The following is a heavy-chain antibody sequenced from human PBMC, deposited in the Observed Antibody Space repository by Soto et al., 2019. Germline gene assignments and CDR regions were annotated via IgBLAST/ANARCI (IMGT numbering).Heavy chain of an antibody. CDR3: VRTPIYDFWSGSGAYFFDY. CDR1: GASVSSGSYY. V-gene: IGHV4-61*01. D-gene: IGHD3-3*01. CDR2: IYYSGST. Sequence: SETLSLTCTVSGASVSSGSYYWSWIRQPPGKGLEWIGYIYYSGSTNYNHSLKSRVTISVDTSKNQFSLRLSSVTAADTAVYYCVRTPIYDFWSGSGAYFFDYWGHGTLVTVSS. J-gene: IGHJ4*01.